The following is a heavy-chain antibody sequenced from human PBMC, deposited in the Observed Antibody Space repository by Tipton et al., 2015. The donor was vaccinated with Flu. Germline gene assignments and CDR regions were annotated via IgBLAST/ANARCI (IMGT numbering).Heavy chain of an antibody. V-gene: IGHV3-30*02. J-gene: IGHJ6*02. D-gene: IGHD4-17*01. CDR2: IRYDGSNK. CDR3: AKDTTGYYYYYGMDV. CDR1: GFTFSSYA. Sequence: GSLRLSCAASGFTFSSYAMSWVRQAPGKGLEWVAFIRYDGSNKYYADSVKGRFTISRDNSKNTLYLQMNSLRAEDTAVYYCAKDTTGYYYYYGMDVWGQGTTVTVSS.